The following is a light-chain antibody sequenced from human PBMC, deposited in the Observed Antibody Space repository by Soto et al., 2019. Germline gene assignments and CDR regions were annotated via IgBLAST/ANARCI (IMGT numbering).Light chain of an antibody. J-gene: IGKJ1*01. CDR1: QSVSSW. CDR2: DAS. CDR3: QQYNSYPVG. Sequence: MTQAPATLSVSPGERVTLSCRASQSVSSWLAWYQQKPGKAPKLLIYDASSLESGVPSRFSGSGSGTEFTLTISSLQPDDFATYYCQQYNSYPVGFGQGTKVDIK. V-gene: IGKV1-5*01.